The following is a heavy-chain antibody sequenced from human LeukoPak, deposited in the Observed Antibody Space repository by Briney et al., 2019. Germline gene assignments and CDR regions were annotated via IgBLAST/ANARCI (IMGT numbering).Heavy chain of an antibody. CDR3: AKGSTFYYDSSVYYFYIDV. J-gene: IGHJ6*03. CDR2: ISGSGVST. V-gene: IGHV3-23*01. D-gene: IGHD3-22*01. CDR1: GFTYSNYA. Sequence: TGGSLRLSCAASGFTYSNYAMSWVRQAPGKGLEWVSFISGSGVSTYYADSVKGQFIISRDNSRNTLYLQMDSLRSEDTAVYYCAKGSTFYYDSSVYYFYIDVWGKGTTFTVSS.